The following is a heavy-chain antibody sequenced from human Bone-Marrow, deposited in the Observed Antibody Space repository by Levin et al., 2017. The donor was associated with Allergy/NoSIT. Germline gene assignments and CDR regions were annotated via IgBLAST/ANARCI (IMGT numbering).Heavy chain of an antibody. CDR1: GGSINSGDSY. D-gene: IGHD3-9*01. Sequence: LRLSCNVSGGSINSGDSYWSWIRQPPGKGLEWIGYIYYSGSTYYNPSLKSRITISIDTSKSQFSLQLSSVTAADTAVYYCARLSLTFYAILTGYYSPIGTFDYWGQGTLVTVSS. CDR2: IYYSGST. V-gene: IGHV4-30-4*01. J-gene: IGHJ4*02. CDR3: ARLSLTFYAILTGYYSPIGTFDY.